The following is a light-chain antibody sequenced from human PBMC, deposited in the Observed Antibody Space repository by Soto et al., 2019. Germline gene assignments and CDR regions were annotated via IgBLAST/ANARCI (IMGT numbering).Light chain of an antibody. CDR1: QSVSSY. Sequence: EIVLTQSPATLSLSPGERATLSCGASQSVSSYLAWYQQKPGQSPRLLIYDASNRATGIPARFSGSGSGTDFTLTISSLEPEDFAVYYCQQRSNWPLCFGGGTKVEIK. V-gene: IGKV3-11*01. CDR3: QQRSNWPLC. CDR2: DAS. J-gene: IGKJ4*01.